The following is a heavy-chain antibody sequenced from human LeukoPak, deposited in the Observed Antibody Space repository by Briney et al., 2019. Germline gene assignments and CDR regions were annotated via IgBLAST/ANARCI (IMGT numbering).Heavy chain of an antibody. CDR3: ARGGYSGYDWDY. CDR1: GGTFSSYA. V-gene: IGHV1-69*13. CDR2: IIPIFGTA. Sequence: SVKVSCKASGGTFSSYAISWVRQAPGQGLEWMGGIIPIFGTANYAQKFQGRVTITADESTSTAYMELSSLRSEDTAVYYCARGGYSGYDWDYWGQGTLVTVSS. D-gene: IGHD5-12*01. J-gene: IGHJ4*02.